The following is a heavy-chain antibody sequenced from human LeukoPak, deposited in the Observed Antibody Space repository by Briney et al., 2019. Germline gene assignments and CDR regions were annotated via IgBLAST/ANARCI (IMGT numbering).Heavy chain of an antibody. Sequence: ASVKVSCKASGYTFTSYGISWVRQAPGQGLEWMGWISAYNGNTNYAQKLQGRVTMTTDTSTSTAYMELRSLRSVDTAVYYCARDHGTTVVTPAPSDYWGQGTLVTVSS. CDR1: GYTFTSYG. V-gene: IGHV1-18*01. D-gene: IGHD4-23*01. CDR3: ARDHGTTVVTPAPSDY. J-gene: IGHJ4*02. CDR2: ISAYNGNT.